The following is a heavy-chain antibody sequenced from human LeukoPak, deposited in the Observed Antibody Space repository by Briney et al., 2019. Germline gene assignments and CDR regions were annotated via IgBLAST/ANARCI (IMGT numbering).Heavy chain of an antibody. CDR1: GFTFNNYG. J-gene: IGHJ4*02. V-gene: IGHV3-23*01. CDR2: ISTSGGTP. CDR3: AQHNYGSGSYSC. Sequence: GGSLRLSCVVSGFTFNNYGMSWVRQAPGKGPEWVSAISTSGGTPYYADSVKGRFTISRDNSKNTLFLQMNSLRAEDTAIYYCAQHNYGSGSYSCWGQGTLVTVSS. D-gene: IGHD3-10*01.